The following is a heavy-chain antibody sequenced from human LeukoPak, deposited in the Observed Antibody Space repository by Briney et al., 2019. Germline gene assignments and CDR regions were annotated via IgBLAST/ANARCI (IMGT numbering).Heavy chain of an antibody. Sequence: SVKVSCKASGGTFSSYAISWVRQAPGQGLEWMGGIIPIFGTANYAQKFQGRVTITTDESTSTAYMELSSLRAEDTAVYYCATSGYYRAEYFQHWGQGTLVTVSS. CDR1: GGTFSSYA. V-gene: IGHV1-69*05. D-gene: IGHD3-22*01. CDR2: IIPIFGTA. J-gene: IGHJ1*01. CDR3: ATSGYYRAEYFQH.